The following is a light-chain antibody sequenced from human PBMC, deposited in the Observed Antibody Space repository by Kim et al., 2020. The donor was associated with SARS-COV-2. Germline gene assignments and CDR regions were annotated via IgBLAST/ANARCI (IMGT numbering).Light chain of an antibody. CDR1: QSVSKS. V-gene: IGKV3-11*01. J-gene: IGKJ4*01. Sequence: SLSPGERATLSCRASQSVSKSLGWYQQKTGQAPRLLIYDAPNRATGIPARFSGSGSGTDFTLTISSLEPEDFAVYYCQQRSKWPLTFGGGTKVEI. CDR2: DAP. CDR3: QQRSKWPLT.